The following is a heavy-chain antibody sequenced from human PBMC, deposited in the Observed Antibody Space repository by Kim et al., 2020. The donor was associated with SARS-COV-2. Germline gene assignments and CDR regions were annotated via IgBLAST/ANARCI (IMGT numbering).Heavy chain of an antibody. J-gene: IGHJ4*02. D-gene: IGHD4-17*01. CDR1: GYTFTSNA. CDR2: ISVYNGNT. V-gene: IGHV1-18*01. CDR3: ATRKDGAGY. Sequence: ASVKVSCKASGYTFTSNAISWVRQAPGQGLEWLGWISVYNGNTNYAQKFQGRVTMTSDTSTTTAYMELRSLRSDDTAVDYCATRKDGAGYWGQGTLVTVS.